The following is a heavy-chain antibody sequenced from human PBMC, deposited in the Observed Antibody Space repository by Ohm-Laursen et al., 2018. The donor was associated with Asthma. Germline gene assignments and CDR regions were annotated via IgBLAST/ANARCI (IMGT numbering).Heavy chain of an antibody. CDR2: IYWDDDK. CDR3: AHRGTYYGDFRWRYYFDY. Sequence: TQTLTLTYTFSGFSLSTSGVGVGWIRQPPGKALGWLALIYWDDDKRYSPSLKSRLTITKDTSKNRVVLTMTNMDPVDTATYFCAHRGTYYGDFRWRYYFDYWGQGTLVTVSS. V-gene: IGHV2-5*02. D-gene: IGHD4-17*01. J-gene: IGHJ4*02. CDR1: GFSLSTSGVG.